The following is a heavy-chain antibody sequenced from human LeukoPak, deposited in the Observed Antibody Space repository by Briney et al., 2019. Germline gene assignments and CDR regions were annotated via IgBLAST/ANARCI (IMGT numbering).Heavy chain of an antibody. CDR3: ARGPFWSGYYDD. D-gene: IGHD3-3*01. CDR2: ISSSGGTI. Sequence: GGSLRLSCAASGFTFSSYSMNWVRQAPGKGLEWVSYISSSGGTIYYADSVKGRFTISRDNAKNSLYLQMNSLRAEDTAVYYCARGPFWSGYYDDWGQGTLVTVSS. V-gene: IGHV3-48*01. CDR1: GFTFSSYS. J-gene: IGHJ4*02.